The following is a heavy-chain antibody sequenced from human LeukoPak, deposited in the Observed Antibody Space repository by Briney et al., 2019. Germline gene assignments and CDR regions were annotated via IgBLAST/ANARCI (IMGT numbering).Heavy chain of an antibody. Sequence: GASVKVSCKASGYTFTSYDINWVRQATGQGLEWMGWMNPNSGNTGYAQKFQGRVTITRNTSMSTAYMELSSLRSEDTAVYYCAAGYYDSSGYYFSDYWGQGTLVTVSS. J-gene: IGHJ4*02. CDR3: AAGYYDSSGYYFSDY. D-gene: IGHD3-22*01. CDR1: GYTFTSYD. V-gene: IGHV1-8*03. CDR2: MNPNSGNT.